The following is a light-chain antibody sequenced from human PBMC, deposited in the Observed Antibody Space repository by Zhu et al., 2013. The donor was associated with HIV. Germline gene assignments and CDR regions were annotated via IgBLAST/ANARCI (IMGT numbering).Light chain of an antibody. Sequence: DIVMTQSPLSLPVTPGEPASISCRSSQSLLHRNGYNYLDWYLQKPGQSPQLLIYLGSNRASGVPDRFSGSGSGTDFTLKIGRVEAEDVGVYYCMQSLQTPWTFGQGTKVEIK. CDR2: LGS. J-gene: IGKJ1*01. CDR3: MQSLQTPWT. CDR1: QSLLHRNGYNY. V-gene: IGKV2-28*01.